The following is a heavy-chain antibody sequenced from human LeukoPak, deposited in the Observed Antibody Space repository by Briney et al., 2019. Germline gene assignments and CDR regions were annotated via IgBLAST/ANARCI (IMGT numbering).Heavy chain of an antibody. J-gene: IGHJ3*02. CDR2: TRNKANSYTT. V-gene: IGHV3-72*01. D-gene: IGHD1-26*01. CDR1: GFTFSGYE. Sequence: GGSLRLSCAGSGFTFSGYEMNWVRQAPGKGLEWVGRTRNKANSYTTEYAASVKGRFTISRDDSKNSLYLQMNSLKTEDTAVYYCAREGGLADAFDIWGQGTMVTVSS. CDR3: AREGGLADAFDI.